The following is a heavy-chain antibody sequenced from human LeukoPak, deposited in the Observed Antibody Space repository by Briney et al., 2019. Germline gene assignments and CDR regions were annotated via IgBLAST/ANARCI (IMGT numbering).Heavy chain of an antibody. CDR3: ARDRQEGWWFDP. V-gene: IGHV1-8*01. CDR1: GYTFTSYD. CDR2: MNPNSGNT. J-gene: IGHJ5*02. Sequence: ASVKVSCKASGYTFTSYDINWVRQATGQGLEWMGWMNPNSGNTGYAQKFQGRVTMTRDTSISTAYMELSRLRSDDTAVYYCARDRQEGWWFDPWGQGTLVTVSS. D-gene: IGHD2-15*01.